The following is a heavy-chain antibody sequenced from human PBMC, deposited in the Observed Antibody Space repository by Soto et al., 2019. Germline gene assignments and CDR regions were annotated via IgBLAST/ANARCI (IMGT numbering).Heavy chain of an antibody. J-gene: IGHJ4*02. CDR1: GYIFTGYY. V-gene: IGHV1-2*04. Sequence: ASVKVSCKASGYIFTGYYMHWVRQAPGQGLEWMGWINPNSGDTNYTQKFQGWVTMTRDTSISTAYMELSRLRSDDTAVYYCARGYYFDYWGQGTLVAVSS. CDR2: INPNSGDT. CDR3: ARGYYFDY.